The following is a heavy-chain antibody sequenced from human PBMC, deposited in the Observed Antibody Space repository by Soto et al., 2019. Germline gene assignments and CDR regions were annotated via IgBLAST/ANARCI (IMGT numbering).Heavy chain of an antibody. CDR1: GFTFSSYA. D-gene: IGHD6-19*01. J-gene: IGHJ5*02. Sequence: PGWSLRLSCAASGFTFSSYAMSWVRQAPGKGLEWVSSISGSGGSTYYADSVRGRFTVSTDNSKNTLYLQMNSLRAEDTAVYYCAKELAVRQWRVTNWFDPWGQGTMGTVSS. V-gene: IGHV3-23*01. CDR2: ISGSGGST. CDR3: AKELAVRQWRVTNWFDP.